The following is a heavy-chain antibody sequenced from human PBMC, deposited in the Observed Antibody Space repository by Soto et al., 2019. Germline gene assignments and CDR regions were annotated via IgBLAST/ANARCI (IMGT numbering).Heavy chain of an antibody. CDR2: IYLDDDK. CDR3: AHRPTGHANWFDS. V-gene: IGHV2-5*02. J-gene: IGHJ5*01. CDR1: GFSLRNRGAG. Sequence: QITLEESGPEMVKSTQTLTLTCSFSGFSLRNRGAGVGWIRQPPGKALEWLVLIYLDDDKRDNSSLEIRLTITKDTSENHVALTMTTMDLVDTATYYCAHRPTGHANWFDSWGQGTLVTVSS.